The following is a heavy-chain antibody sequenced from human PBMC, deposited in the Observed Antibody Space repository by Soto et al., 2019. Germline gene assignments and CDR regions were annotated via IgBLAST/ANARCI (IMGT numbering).Heavy chain of an antibody. CDR2: IYYSGST. V-gene: IGHV4-59*08. D-gene: IGHD5-18*01. CDR3: ARHAYSYGLRHDAFDI. CDR1: GVSISNYY. J-gene: IGHJ3*02. Sequence: QVQLQESGPGLVKPSETLSLTCTVSGVSISNYYWSWVRQPPGQGLECIGYIYYSGSTKYNPSLKSRVTISVDTSKNQFSLKLSSVTAADTAVYYCARHAYSYGLRHDAFDIWGLGAMVTVSS.